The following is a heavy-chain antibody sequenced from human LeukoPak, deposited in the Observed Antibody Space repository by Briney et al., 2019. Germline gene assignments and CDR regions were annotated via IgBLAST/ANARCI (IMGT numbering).Heavy chain of an antibody. D-gene: IGHD1-26*01. CDR1: GFTFSSYG. CDR2: IRYDGSNK. J-gene: IGHJ4*02. Sequence: QSGGSLRLSCAASGFTFSSYGMHWVRQAPGKGLEWVAFIRYDGSNKYYADSVKGRFTISRDNSKNTLYLQMNSLRAEDTAVYYCASSGSYYAPPDYWGQGTLVTVSS. CDR3: ASSGSYYAPPDY. V-gene: IGHV3-30*02.